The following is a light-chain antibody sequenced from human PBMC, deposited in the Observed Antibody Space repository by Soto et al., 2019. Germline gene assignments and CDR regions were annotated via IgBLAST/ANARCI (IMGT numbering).Light chain of an antibody. V-gene: IGKV1-27*01. CDR2: EAS. CDR3: QNYDSAPYA. CDR1: QGISNY. Sequence: DIPMTQSPSSLSASVGDRVTITCRASQGISNYVAWYQQKPAKVPTLLIYEASTLQSGVPSRFSGRGSGTDFTLTISSLQPEDVATYFCQNYDSAPYAFGQGTKLEIK. J-gene: IGKJ2*01.